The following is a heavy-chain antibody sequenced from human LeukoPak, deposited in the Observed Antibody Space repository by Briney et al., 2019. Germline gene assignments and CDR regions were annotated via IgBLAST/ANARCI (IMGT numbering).Heavy chain of an antibody. CDR1: GYTFTSYG. CDR2: ISAYDGNI. J-gene: IGHJ4*02. CDR3: ARMGDYHLVSFFDY. V-gene: IGHV1-18*01. Sequence: ASVKVSCKSSGYTFTSYGFSWVRQAPGQGLEGMGWISAYDGNIKYAQKFQGRVTMTTDTSTSTVYMELRSLRSDDTAVYYCARMGDYHLVSFFDYWGQGTLVTVSS. D-gene: IGHD4/OR15-4a*01.